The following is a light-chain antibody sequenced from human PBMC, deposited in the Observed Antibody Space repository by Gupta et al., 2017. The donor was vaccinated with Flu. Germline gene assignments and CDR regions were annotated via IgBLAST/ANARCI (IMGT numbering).Light chain of an antibody. J-gene: IGLJ2*01. CDR2: YVS. Sequence: QSALTQPRSVSGSPGQSVTISCTGTSSDVGGYNYFSWYQQHPGKAPKLMIYYVSKRPSGVPDRFSGSKSGNTASLTISGLQAEDEADYYCCSYAGSYTFLVFGGGTKLTVL. V-gene: IGLV2-11*01. CDR1: SSDVGGYNY. CDR3: CSYAGSYTFLV.